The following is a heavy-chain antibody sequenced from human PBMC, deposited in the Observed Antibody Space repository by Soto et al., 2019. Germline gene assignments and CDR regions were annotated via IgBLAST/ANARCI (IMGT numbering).Heavy chain of an antibody. CDR1: GFTFSSYA. CDR2: ISYDGSNK. J-gene: IGHJ3*02. CDR3: ARSRIQRWEHDAFDI. V-gene: IGHV3-30-3*01. D-gene: IGHD5-18*01. Sequence: QVQLVESGGGVVQPGRSLRLSCAASGFTFSSYAMHWVRQAPGKGLEWVAVISYDGSNKYYADSVKGRFTISRDNSKNTLYLQRNSLRAEDTAVYYCARSRIQRWEHDAFDIWCQGTMVTVSS.